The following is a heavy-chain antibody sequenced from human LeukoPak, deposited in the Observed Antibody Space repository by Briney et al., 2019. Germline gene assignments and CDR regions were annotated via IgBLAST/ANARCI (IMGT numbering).Heavy chain of an antibody. D-gene: IGHD6-13*01. Sequence: PSETLSLTCTVSGDSISRSTYYWAWIRQPPGTGLEWIGSVYYGRSPYFNPSLESRATISVGTSKNHFSLKMSSVTAADTAVYYCARSSRTGTFSYWGQGTLVTVSS. CDR1: GDSISRSTYY. V-gene: IGHV4-39*02. CDR3: ARSSRTGTFSY. J-gene: IGHJ4*02. CDR2: VYYGRSP.